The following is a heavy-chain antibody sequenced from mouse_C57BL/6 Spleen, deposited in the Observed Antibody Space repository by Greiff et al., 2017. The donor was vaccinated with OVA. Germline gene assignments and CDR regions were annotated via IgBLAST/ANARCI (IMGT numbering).Heavy chain of an antibody. CDR3: VRQRLLLPYYFDY. V-gene: IGHV10-1*01. Sequence: EVHLVESGGGLVQPKGSLKLSCAASGFSFNTYAMNWVRQAPGKGLEWVARIRSKSNNYATYYADSVKDRFTISRDDSESMLYLKMNNLKTEDTAMYYCVRQRLLLPYYFDYWGQGTTLTVSS. CDR1: GFSFNTYA. D-gene: IGHD1-1*01. J-gene: IGHJ2*01. CDR2: IRSKSNNYAT.